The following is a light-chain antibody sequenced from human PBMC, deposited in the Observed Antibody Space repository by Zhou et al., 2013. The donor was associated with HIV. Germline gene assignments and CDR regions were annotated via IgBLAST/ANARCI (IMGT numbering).Light chain of an antibody. Sequence: AIRVSQSPSSISAFTGDTVTISCRASEDVSNYVAWFKQRPGEGPQLLVYADDNLHSGVPSRFNGSGSGTDFALTVTCLKPEDFATYYCQHFNSHPQLTFTFGPGTKVDIK. CDR2: ADD. V-gene: IGKV1-8*01. CDR3: QHFNSHPQLTFT. CDR1: EDVSNY. J-gene: IGKJ3*01.